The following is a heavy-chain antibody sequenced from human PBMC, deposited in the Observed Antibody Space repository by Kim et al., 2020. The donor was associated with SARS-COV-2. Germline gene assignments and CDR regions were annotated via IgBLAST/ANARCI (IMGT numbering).Heavy chain of an antibody. Sequence: SETLSLTCTVSGGSISSSSYYWGWIRQPPGKGLEWIGSIYYSGSTYYNPSLKSRVTISVDTSKNQFSLKLSSVTAADTAVYYCARHSRIVVVPAAILAWGQGILVTVSS. D-gene: IGHD2-2*01. V-gene: IGHV4-39*01. CDR3: ARHSRIVVVPAAILA. CDR1: GGSISSSSYY. J-gene: IGHJ4*02. CDR2: IYYSGST.